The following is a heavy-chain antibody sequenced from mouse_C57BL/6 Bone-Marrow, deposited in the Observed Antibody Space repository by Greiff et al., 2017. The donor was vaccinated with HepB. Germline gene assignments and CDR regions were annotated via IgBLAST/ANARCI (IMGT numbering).Heavy chain of an antibody. CDR1: GYSFTGYY. CDR3: AKRGDYVY. Sequence: VQLQQSGPELVKPGASVKISCKASGYSFTGYYMNWVKQSPEKSLEWIGEINPSTGGTTYNQKFKAKATLTVDKSSSTAYMQLKSLTSEDSAVYYCAKRGDYVYWGQGTTLTVSS. D-gene: IGHD2-4*01. J-gene: IGHJ2*01. V-gene: IGHV1-42*01. CDR2: INPSTGGT.